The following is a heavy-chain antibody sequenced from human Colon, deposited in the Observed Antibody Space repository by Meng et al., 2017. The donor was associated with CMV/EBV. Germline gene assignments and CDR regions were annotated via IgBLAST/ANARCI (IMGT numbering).Heavy chain of an antibody. CDR2: INPGADLT. J-gene: IGHJ3*02. V-gene: IGHV1-46*01. CDR1: FADYY. D-gene: IGHD3-22*01. CDR3: ARDPIFYDPSGRPSGEFDM. Sequence: FADYYIHWVRQAPGQGLEWMALINPGADLTNYARDFQGRVTLTRDTSTSTVYMELSSLTSEDTAMYYCARDPIFYDPSGRPSGEFDMWGQGTVVTVSS.